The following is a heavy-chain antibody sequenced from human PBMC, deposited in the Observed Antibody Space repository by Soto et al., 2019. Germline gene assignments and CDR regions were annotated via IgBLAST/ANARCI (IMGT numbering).Heavy chain of an antibody. Sequence: QVQLVESGGGLVKPGGSLRLSCAASGFTFSDYYMSWIRQAPGKGLEYISYISSGGSFIYYADSVKGRFTISRDTAKTSLYLQMNSLRAEDTALYYCARHRYYEGSVPGYGMDVWGQGTTVTVYS. V-gene: IGHV3-11*01. J-gene: IGHJ6*02. CDR3: ARHRYYEGSVPGYGMDV. D-gene: IGHD3-16*01. CDR2: ISSGGSFI. CDR1: GFTFSDYY.